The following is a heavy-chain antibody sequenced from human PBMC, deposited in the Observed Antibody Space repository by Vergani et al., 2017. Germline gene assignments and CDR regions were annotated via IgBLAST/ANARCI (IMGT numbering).Heavy chain of an antibody. D-gene: IGHD3-10*01. Sequence: QVQLVESGGDVVKPGGSLRLSCAASGFTFSSYGMHWVRQAPGKGLEWVAFIRYDGSNKYYADSVKGRFTISRDNSKNTLYLQMNSLRAEDTAVYYCAKEIGGLWFGELLYPDYWGQGTLVTVSS. CDR2: IRYDGSNK. V-gene: IGHV3-30*02. CDR3: AKEIGGLWFGELLYPDY. CDR1: GFTFSSYG. J-gene: IGHJ4*02.